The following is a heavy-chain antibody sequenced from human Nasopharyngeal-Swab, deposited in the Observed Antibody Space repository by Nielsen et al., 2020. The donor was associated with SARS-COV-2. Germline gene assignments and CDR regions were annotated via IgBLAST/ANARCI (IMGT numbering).Heavy chain of an antibody. CDR1: GGSFSGYY. CDR2: INRSGST. J-gene: IGHJ4*02. CDR3: ARVHSSSWTVDY. V-gene: IGHV4-34*01. Sequence: SETMSLTCGVYGGSFSGYYWSWIRQPPGKGLEWIGKINRSGSTNYKPSLKSRVTISVDTSKNQFSLKLSSVTAADAAVYYCARVHSSSWTVDYWGQGTLVTVSS. D-gene: IGHD6-13*01.